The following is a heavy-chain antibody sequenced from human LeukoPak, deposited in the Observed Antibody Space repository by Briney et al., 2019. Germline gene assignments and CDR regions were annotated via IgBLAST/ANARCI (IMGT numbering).Heavy chain of an antibody. CDR2: IYYRGST. CDR1: GDSISSSSYY. J-gene: IGHJ4*02. CDR3: GRGVRYSRGGYGEYYFDY. V-gene: IGHV4-39*01. D-gene: IGHD6-19*01. Sequence: SETLSLTCTVSGDSISSSSYYWGWIRQPPGKGLEWIGSIYYRGSTYYNPSLKSRVTISVDTSKNQFSLKLSSVTAADTAMYYCGRGVRYSRGGYGEYYFDYGGQETLVTVPS.